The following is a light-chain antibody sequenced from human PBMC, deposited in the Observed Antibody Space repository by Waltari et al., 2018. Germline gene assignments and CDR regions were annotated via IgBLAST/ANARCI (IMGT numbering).Light chain of an antibody. V-gene: IGKV1-39*01. Sequence: IQMTQSPSSLSASVGDRVTITCRSSQSIRNYLNWYQHKPGKAPKLLIYPASSFQSGVPSRFSGSGSRTDFTLTISSLQPEDFATYYCQHSYNTPFPYTFGQGTKLEIK. CDR2: PAS. CDR3: QHSYNTPFPYT. J-gene: IGKJ2*01. CDR1: QSIRNY.